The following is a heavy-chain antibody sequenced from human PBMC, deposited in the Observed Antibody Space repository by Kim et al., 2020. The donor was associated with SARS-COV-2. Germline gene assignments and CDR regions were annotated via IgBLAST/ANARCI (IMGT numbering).Heavy chain of an antibody. J-gene: IGHJ4*02. CDR1: GGTFSSYT. CDR2: IIPILGIA. D-gene: IGHD3-22*01. Sequence: SVKVSCKASGGTFSSYTISWVRQAPGQGLEWMGRIIPILGIANYAQKFQGRVTITADKSTSTAYMELSSLRSEDTAVYYCVGNYYDSSGYYYGYYFDYWGQGPLVTVSS. CDR3: VGNYYDSSGYYYGYYFDY. V-gene: IGHV1-69*02.